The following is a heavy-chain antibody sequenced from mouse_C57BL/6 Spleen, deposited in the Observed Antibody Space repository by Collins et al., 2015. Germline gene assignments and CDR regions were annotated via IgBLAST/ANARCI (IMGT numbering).Heavy chain of an antibody. CDR2: IDPSDSYT. Sequence: QVQLQQPGAELVMPGASVKLSCKVSGYTFTSYWMHWVKQRPGQGLEWIGEIDPSDSYTNYNQKFKGKSTLTVDKSSSTAYMQLSSLTSEDSAVYYCAITTVVATRWYFDVWGTGTTVTVSS. V-gene: IGHV1-69*01. CDR3: AITTVVATRWYFDV. D-gene: IGHD1-1*01. J-gene: IGHJ1*03. CDR1: GYTFTSYW.